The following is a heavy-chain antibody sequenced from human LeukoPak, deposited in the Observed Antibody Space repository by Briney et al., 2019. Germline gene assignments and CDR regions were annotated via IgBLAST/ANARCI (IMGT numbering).Heavy chain of an antibody. CDR2: ISGSGGST. CDR3: ARGIAAAGSVY. J-gene: IGHJ4*02. Sequence: GGSLRLSCAASGFTFSNYGMSWVRQAPGKGLEWVSGISGSGGSTYYADSVKGRFTISRDNSKNTLYLQMNSLRAEDTAVYYCARGIAAAGSVYWGQGTLVTVSS. D-gene: IGHD6-13*01. V-gene: IGHV3-23*01. CDR1: GFTFSNYG.